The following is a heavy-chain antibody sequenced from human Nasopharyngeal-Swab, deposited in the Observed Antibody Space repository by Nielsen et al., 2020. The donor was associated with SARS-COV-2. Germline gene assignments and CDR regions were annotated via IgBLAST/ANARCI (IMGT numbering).Heavy chain of an antibody. Sequence: SVEVSCKASGGTFSSYAISWVRQAPGQGLEWMGGISPIFGTANYAQKFQGRVTITADESTSTAYMELSSLRSEDTAVYYCARDYYDSSGYYVFDYWGQGTLVTVSS. CDR3: ARDYYDSSGYYVFDY. V-gene: IGHV1-69*13. CDR1: GGTFSSYA. CDR2: ISPIFGTA. J-gene: IGHJ4*02. D-gene: IGHD3-22*01.